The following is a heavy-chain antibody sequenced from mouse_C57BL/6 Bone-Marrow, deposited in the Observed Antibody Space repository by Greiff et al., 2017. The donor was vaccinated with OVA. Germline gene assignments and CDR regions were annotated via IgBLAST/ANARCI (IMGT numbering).Heavy chain of an antibody. V-gene: IGHV1-50*01. D-gene: IGHD2-2*01. CDR3: AREVTTAYYFDY. Sequence: VQLQQPGAELVKPGASVKLSCKASGYTFTSYWMQWVKQRPGQGLEWIGEIDPSDSYTNYNQKFKGKATLTVDTSSSTAYMQLSSLTSEDSAVYYCAREVTTAYYFDYWGQGTTLTVSS. CDR2: IDPSDSYT. J-gene: IGHJ2*01. CDR1: GYTFTSYW.